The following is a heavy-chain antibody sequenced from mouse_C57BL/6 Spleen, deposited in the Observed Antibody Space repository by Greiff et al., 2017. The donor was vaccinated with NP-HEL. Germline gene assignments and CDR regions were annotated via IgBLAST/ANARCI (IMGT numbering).Heavy chain of an antibody. V-gene: IGHV1-39*01. D-gene: IGHD1-1*01. CDR1: GYSFTDYN. Sequence: LQESGPELVKPGASVKISCKASGYSFTDYNMNWVKQSNGKSLEWIGVINPNYGTTSYNQKFKGKATLTVDQSSSTAYMQLNSLTSEDSAVYYCARQHYYGSIWYFDVWGTGTTVTVSS. J-gene: IGHJ1*03. CDR3: ARQHYYGSIWYFDV. CDR2: INPNYGTT.